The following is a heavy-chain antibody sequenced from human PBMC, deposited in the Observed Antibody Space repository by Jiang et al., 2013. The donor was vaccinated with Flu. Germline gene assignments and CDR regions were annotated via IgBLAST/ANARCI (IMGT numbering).Heavy chain of an antibody. J-gene: IGHJ3*02. V-gene: IGHV3-33*01. CDR3: ARLFAGYGGNGDPRDAFDI. D-gene: IGHD4-23*01. Sequence: QLVESGGGVVQPGRSLRLSCAASGFTFSSYGMHWVRQAPGKGLEWVAVIWYDGSNKYYADSVKGRFTISRDNSKNTLYLQMNSLRAEDTAVYYCARLFAGYGGNGDPRDAFDIWGQGTMVTVSS. CDR2: IWYDGSNK. CDR1: GFTFSSYG.